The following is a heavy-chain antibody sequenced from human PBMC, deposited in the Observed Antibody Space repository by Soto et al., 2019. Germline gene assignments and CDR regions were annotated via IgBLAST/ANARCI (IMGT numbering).Heavy chain of an antibody. CDR2: INSDGSST. CDR3: AREGGYCSGGSCYSLLFDY. CDR1: GFTFSSYW. D-gene: IGHD2-15*01. J-gene: IGHJ4*02. Sequence: EVQLVESGGGLVQPGGSLRLSCAASGFTFSSYWMHWVRQAPGKGLVWVSRINSDGSSTSYADSVKGRFTISRDNAKNTLYLQMNSLRAEDTAVYYCAREGGYCSGGSCYSLLFDYWGQGTLVTVSS. V-gene: IGHV3-74*01.